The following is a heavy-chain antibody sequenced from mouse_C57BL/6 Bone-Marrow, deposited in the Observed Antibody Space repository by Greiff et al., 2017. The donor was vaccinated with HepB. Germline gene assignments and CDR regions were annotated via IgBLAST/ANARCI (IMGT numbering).Heavy chain of an antibody. CDR2: INPNNGGT. V-gene: IGHV1-18*01. CDR3: ATGSYYGNPGFAY. CDR1: GYTFTDYN. J-gene: IGHJ3*01. D-gene: IGHD2-1*01. Sequence: VQLQQSGPELVKPGASVKIPCKASGYTFTDYNMDWVKQSHGKSLEWIGDINPNNGGTIYNQKFKGKATLTVDKSSSTAYMELRSLTSEDTAVYYCATGSYYGNPGFAYWGQGTLVTVSA.